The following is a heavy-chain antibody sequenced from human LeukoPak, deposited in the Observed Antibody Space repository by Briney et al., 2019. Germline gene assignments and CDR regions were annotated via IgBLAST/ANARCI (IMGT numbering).Heavy chain of an antibody. J-gene: IGHJ4*02. CDR3: ARHRARYDSSGYYFDY. V-gene: IGHV4-59*08. CDR2: IYYSGST. Sequence: PSETLSLTCTVSGGSISSYYWSWIRQPPGKGLEWIGYIYYSGSTDYNPSLKSRVTISVDTSKNQFSLKLSSVTTADTAVYYCARHRARYDSSGYYFDYWGQGTLVTVSS. D-gene: IGHD3-22*01. CDR1: GGSISSYY.